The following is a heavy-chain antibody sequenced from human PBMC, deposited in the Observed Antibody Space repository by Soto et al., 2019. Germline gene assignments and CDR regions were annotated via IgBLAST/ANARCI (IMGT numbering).Heavy chain of an antibody. CDR3: AKADGEQWLIPHLDN. J-gene: IGHJ1*01. Sequence: GRSLRLSCEASGFNFKKFAMGWVRQAPGEGLEWVSGISCCGGSTFYADSVKGRFSLARDDSKNTLSLQLNSLRVEDTAHYYCAKADGEQWLIPHLDNWGQGTQVTASS. CDR2: ISCCGGST. D-gene: IGHD6-19*01. CDR1: GFNFKKFA. V-gene: IGHV3-23*01.